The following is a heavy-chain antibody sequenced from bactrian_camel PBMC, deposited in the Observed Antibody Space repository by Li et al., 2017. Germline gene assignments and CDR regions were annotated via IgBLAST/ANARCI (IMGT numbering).Heavy chain of an antibody. CDR2: IGSEGTT. V-gene: IGHV3S53*01. J-gene: IGHJ6*01. CDR1: GLNIRRNC. CDR3: ATVSFGTCTVVAGVNDFGS. D-gene: IGHD6*01. Sequence: HVQLVESGGGSALAGGSLRLSCAASGLNIRRNCMGWFRQAPGNKREGVATIGSEGTTSYTDSVKGRFTISLDSAKNTVYLQMGWLKPDYTAMYYCATVSFGTCTVVAGVNDFGSWGQGTQVTVS.